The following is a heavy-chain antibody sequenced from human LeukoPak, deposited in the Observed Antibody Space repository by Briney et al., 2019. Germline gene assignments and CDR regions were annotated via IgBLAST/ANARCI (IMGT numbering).Heavy chain of an antibody. D-gene: IGHD2-15*01. CDR1: GGSFSGYY. CDR3: ARDQCSGGSCYVNY. CDR2: INHSGST. Sequence: PSETLSLTCAVYGGSFSGYYWSWIRQPPGKGLEWIGEINHSGSTNYSPSLKSRVTISVDTSKNQFSLKLSSVTAADTAVYYCARDQCSGGSCYVNYWGQGTLVTVSS. V-gene: IGHV4-34*01. J-gene: IGHJ4*02.